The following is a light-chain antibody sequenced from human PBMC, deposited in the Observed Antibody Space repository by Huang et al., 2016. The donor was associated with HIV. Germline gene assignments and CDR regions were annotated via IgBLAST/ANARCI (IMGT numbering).Light chain of an antibody. CDR3: QQYNNWPWT. CDR2: GAS. V-gene: IGKV3-15*01. J-gene: IGKJ1*01. CDR1: QSVSSN. Sequence: EKVMTQSPATLSVSPGERATLSCRASQSVSSNLAWYQQKPGQAPRLLMYGASTRATGIPARFSGRWSGTEFTLTISSLQSEDFAVYYCQQYNNWPWTFGQGTKVEIK.